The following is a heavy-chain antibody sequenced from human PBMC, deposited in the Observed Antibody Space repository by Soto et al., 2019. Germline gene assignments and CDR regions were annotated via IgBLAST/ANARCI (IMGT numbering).Heavy chain of an antibody. Sequence: SVKVSCKASGGTFSSYAISWVRQAPGQGLEWMGGIIPIFGTANYAQKFQGRVTITADESTSTAYMELSSLRSEDTAVYYCAREVGGSYDILTGYYRDYYGMDVWGQGTTVTVYS. CDR3: AREVGGSYDILTGYYRDYYGMDV. J-gene: IGHJ6*02. CDR1: GGTFSSYA. D-gene: IGHD3-9*01. CDR2: IIPIFGTA. V-gene: IGHV1-69*13.